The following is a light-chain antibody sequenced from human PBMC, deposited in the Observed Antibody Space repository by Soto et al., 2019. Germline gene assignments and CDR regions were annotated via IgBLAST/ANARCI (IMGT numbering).Light chain of an antibody. Sequence: EIVLTQSPATLSLSPGERATLSCRASQSVSDYIAWYQQKPRQPPRLVIYDTSNRATGVPARFSGSGSGTDFTLTISSLEPEDFAVYYCQQRTNWLTFGGGTKVEIK. CDR2: DTS. CDR1: QSVSDY. J-gene: IGKJ4*01. CDR3: QQRTNWLT. V-gene: IGKV3-11*01.